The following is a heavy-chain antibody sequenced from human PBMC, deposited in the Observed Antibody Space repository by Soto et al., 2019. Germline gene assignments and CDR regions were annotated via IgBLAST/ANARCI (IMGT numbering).Heavy chain of an antibody. V-gene: IGHV1-69*02. Sequence: ASVKVSCKASGGTFSSYTISWGRQAPGLGLEWMGRVNPILSMSNYAQKFQGRVTMTADKSTSTAYMELRSLRSEDTAFYYCATSYGSGYRAFDYWGQGALVTVSS. CDR1: GGTFSSYT. D-gene: IGHD3-10*01. J-gene: IGHJ4*02. CDR3: ATSYGSGYRAFDY. CDR2: VNPILSMS.